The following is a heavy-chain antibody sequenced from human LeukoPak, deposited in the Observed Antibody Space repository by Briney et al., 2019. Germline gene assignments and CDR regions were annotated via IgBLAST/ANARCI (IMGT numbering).Heavy chain of an antibody. CDR1: GGSFSGYY. J-gene: IGHJ4*02. V-gene: IGHV4-59*08. D-gene: IGHD1-26*01. Sequence: PSETLSLTCAVYGGSFSGYYWSWIRQPPGKGLEWIGYIYYSGITNYNPSLNSRVTISVDTSKNQFSLKLSSVTAADTAVYYCATQGSGSRAAFDYLGQGTLVTVSS. CDR2: IYYSGIT. CDR3: ATQGSGSRAAFDY.